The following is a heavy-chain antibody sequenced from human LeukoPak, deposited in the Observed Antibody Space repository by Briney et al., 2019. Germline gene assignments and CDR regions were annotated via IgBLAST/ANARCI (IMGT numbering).Heavy chain of an antibody. CDR1: GYTFTGYY. CDR2: INPNSGGT. J-gene: IGHJ4*02. V-gene: IGHV1-2*02. CDR3: ARDLSSRFGNSGYYYVRHY. D-gene: IGHD3-22*01. Sequence: ASVKVSCKASGYTFTGYYMHWVRQAPGQGLEWMGGINPNSGGTNYAQKLQGRVTMTRHTSISTVYMELSRLKSDDTAVYYCARDLSSRFGNSGYYYVRHYWGQGTLVPVSS.